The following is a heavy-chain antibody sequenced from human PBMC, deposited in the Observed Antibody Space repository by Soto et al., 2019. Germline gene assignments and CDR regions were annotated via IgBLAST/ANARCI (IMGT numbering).Heavy chain of an antibody. V-gene: IGHV4-34*01. CDR1: GDSLSGYA. D-gene: IGHD3-9*01. J-gene: IGHJ5*02. CDR2: ITFRGVT. CDR3: ARKLEASIRHVEWFSYKWFDP. Sequence: PSETLSLTCDVHGDSLSGYAWSWIRQPPGKGLERIGEITFRGVTNYHPSLKSRLSMSVDTSKNRISLNVSSVTAADTALYFCARKLEASIRHVEWFSYKWFDPWGPGTLVTVSS.